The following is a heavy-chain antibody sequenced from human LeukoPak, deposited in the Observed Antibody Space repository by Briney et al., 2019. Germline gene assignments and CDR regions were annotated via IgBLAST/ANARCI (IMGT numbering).Heavy chain of an antibody. Sequence: WVRQAPGKGLEWIGSIYYSGSTYYNPSLKSRVTISVDTSKNQFSLKLSSVTAADTAVYYCARNYYDSSDAFDIWGQGTMVTVSS. CDR2: IYYSGST. D-gene: IGHD3-22*01. V-gene: IGHV4-39*07. CDR3: ARNYYDSSDAFDI. J-gene: IGHJ3*02.